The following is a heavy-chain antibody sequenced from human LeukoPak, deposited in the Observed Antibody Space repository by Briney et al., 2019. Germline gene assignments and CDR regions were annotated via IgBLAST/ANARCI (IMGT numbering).Heavy chain of an antibody. D-gene: IGHD5-18*01. CDR2: IYTSGST. CDR1: GRSISSGSYY. CDR3: ARSGAAMVIALFDY. Sequence: TLSLTCTVSGRSISSGSYYWSWIRQPAGKGLEWIGRIYTSGSTNYNPSLKSRVTISVDTSKNQFSLKLSSVTAADTAVYYCARSGAAMVIALFDYWGQGTLVTVSS. J-gene: IGHJ4*02. V-gene: IGHV4-61*02.